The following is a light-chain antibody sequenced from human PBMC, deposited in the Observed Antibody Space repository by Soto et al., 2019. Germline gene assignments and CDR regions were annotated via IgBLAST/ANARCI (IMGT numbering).Light chain of an antibody. Sequence: EIVLTQSPATLSLSPGERATLSCRASQSVSSYLAWYQQKPGQAPRLLIYDASNRATDIPARFSGSGSGTVFTLTISSLESEDFGVYYCQQRGKWPRTFGQGTKLEIK. CDR1: QSVSSY. V-gene: IGKV3-11*01. J-gene: IGKJ2*01. CDR2: DAS. CDR3: QQRGKWPRT.